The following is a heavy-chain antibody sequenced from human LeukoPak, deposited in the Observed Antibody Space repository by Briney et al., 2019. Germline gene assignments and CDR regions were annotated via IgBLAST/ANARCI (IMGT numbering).Heavy chain of an antibody. Sequence: RINPNIVVTVYAQKFQGMVTMTRDTSISTAYMELSSLRSDDTAVYYCAIGMAAAGTFEYWGQGTLVTVSS. V-gene: IGHV1-2*06. D-gene: IGHD6-13*01. CDR3: AIGMAAAGTFEY. CDR2: INPNIVVT. J-gene: IGHJ4*02.